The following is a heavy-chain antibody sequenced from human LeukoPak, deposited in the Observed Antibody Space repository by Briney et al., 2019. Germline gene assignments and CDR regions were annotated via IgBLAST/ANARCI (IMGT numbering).Heavy chain of an antibody. D-gene: IGHD5-18*01. J-gene: IGHJ4*02. CDR1: GGSISSSSAY. Sequence: SETLSLTCTVSGGSISSSSAYWGWLRHPPGKGLEWIGSIYYSKNTYYNPSLKSRVTISADTSKNQFSLTLGSVSATDTAVYYCVSPRGFSYGYFDYWGQGTLVTVSS. CDR2: IYYSKNT. V-gene: IGHV4-39*01. CDR3: VSPRGFSYGYFDY.